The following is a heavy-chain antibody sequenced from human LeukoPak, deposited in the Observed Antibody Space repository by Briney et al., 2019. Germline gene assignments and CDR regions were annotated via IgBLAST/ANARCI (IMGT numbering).Heavy chain of an antibody. Sequence: GGSLRLSCAASGFTFSSYSMYWVRQAPGKGLEWVSSISSSSSYIYYADSVKGRFTISRDNAKNSLYLQMNSLRAEDTAVYYCARHYYDSSGYYPNWFDPWGQGTLVTVSS. CDR3: ARHYYDSSGYYPNWFDP. V-gene: IGHV3-21*01. D-gene: IGHD3-22*01. CDR2: ISSSSSYI. J-gene: IGHJ5*02. CDR1: GFTFSSYS.